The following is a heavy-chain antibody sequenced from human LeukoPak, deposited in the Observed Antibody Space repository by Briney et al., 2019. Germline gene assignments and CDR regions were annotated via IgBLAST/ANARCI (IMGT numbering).Heavy chain of an antibody. J-gene: IGHJ4*02. CDR1: GFTVSSNY. Sequence: GGSLRLSCAASGFTVSSNYMSWARQAPGKGLEWVSVIYSGGSTYYADSVKGRFTISRDNSKNTLYLQMNSLRAEDTAAYYCARDSSGSYYFDYWGQGTLVTVSS. CDR3: ARDSSGSYYFDY. D-gene: IGHD3-22*01. CDR2: IYSGGST. V-gene: IGHV3-66*01.